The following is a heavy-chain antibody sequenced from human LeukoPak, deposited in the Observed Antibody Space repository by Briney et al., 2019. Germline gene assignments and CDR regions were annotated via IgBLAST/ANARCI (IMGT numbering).Heavy chain of an antibody. Sequence: SETLSLTCTVSGGSISSYYWSWITQPPGKGLEWIGYIHYSGNTKYSTSLKSRVTISVDTYKNQFSLKVSSVTAADTAVYYCARVGTYGSGSYLSWLDYWGQGTLVTVSS. J-gene: IGHJ4*02. V-gene: IGHV4-59*01. CDR2: IHYSGNT. CDR3: ARVGTYGSGSYLSWLDY. D-gene: IGHD3-10*01. CDR1: GGSISSYY.